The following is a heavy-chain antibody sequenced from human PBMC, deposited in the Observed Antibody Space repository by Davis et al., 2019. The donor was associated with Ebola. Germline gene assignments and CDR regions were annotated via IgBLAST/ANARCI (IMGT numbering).Heavy chain of an antibody. CDR2: IYDQST. D-gene: IGHD1-26*01. V-gene: IGHV3-53*05. Sequence: GESLKISCAASGFTVSSNHMSWVRQAPGKGLEWVSVIYDQSTAYADSVRGRFIISRDKSNNTLYLEMNSLRVDDTAVYYCTKRVGSRSGFENWGQGSLVTVSS. J-gene: IGHJ4*02. CDR3: TKRVGSRSGFEN. CDR1: GFTVSSNH.